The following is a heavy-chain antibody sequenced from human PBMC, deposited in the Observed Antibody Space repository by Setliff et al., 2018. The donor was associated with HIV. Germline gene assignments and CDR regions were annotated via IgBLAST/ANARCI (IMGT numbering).Heavy chain of an antibody. J-gene: IGHJ3*02. CDR3: ARRQQLWLLYAFDI. V-gene: IGHV4-39*01. CDR1: GGSISSSSYY. Sequence: PSETLSLTCTVSGGSISSSSYYWGWIRQPPGKGLEWIGSIYYSGSTYYNPSLKGRVTISVDTSKNQFSPKLSSVTAADTAVYYCARRQQLWLLYAFDIWGQGTMVTVSS. CDR2: IYYSGST. D-gene: IGHD5-18*01.